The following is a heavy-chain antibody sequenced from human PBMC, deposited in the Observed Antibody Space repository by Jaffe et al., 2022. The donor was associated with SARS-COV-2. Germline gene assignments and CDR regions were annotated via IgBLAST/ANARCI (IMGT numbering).Heavy chain of an antibody. CDR1: GFTFSTYG. V-gene: IGHV3-33*01. Sequence: QVQLMESGGGVVQPGRSLRLSCAASGFTFSTYGIHWVRRAPGKGLEWVAVIWPDGNIKYYADSVKGRFIISRDNSKNTLYLQMNNLRVEDTALYYCARASGPYDYWGQGTLVTVSS. CDR3: ARASGPYDY. CDR2: IWPDGNIK. D-gene: IGHD6-25*01. J-gene: IGHJ4*02.